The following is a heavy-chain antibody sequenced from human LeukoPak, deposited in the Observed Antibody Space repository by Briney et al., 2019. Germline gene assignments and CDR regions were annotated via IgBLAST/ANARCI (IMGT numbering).Heavy chain of an antibody. J-gene: IGHJ6*03. CDR2: IYYSGST. Sequence: SETLSLTCTVSGGSISSSSYYWGWIRQPPGKGLEWIGSIYYSGSTYYNPSLRSRVTISVDTSKNQFSLKLSSVTAADTAVYYCARDDNMDVWGKGTTVTVSS. CDR1: GGSISSSSYY. CDR3: ARDDNMDV. V-gene: IGHV4-39*07.